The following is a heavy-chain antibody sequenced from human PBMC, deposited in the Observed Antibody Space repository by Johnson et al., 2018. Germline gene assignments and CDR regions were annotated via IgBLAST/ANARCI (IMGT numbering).Heavy chain of an antibody. CDR2: ISYDGRNK. V-gene: IGHV3-30*18. CDR3: AKDWEIAAVGTGGYFHH. CDR1: GFTFSAHG. Sequence: QERLVESGGGVVQPGRSLRLSCAASGFTFSAHGIHWARQAPGKGLEWVEVISYDGRNKYFAASGKGRFTISRANSKKTLYLQMNSLRAADTAVYYCAKDWEIAAVGTGGYFHHWGQGTLVTVSS. D-gene: IGHD6-13*01. J-gene: IGHJ1*01.